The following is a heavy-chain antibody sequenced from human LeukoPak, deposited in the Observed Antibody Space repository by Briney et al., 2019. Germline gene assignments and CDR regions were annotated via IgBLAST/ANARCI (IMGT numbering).Heavy chain of an antibody. D-gene: IGHD2-2*01. CDR3: ATADCSSTSCYPYYTDV. Sequence: ASVKVSCKVSGYTFTDYYMHWVQQAPGKGLEWMGLVDPEDGETIYAEKFQGRVTITADTSTDTAYMELSSLRSEDTAVYYCATADCSSTSCYPYYTDVWGKGTTVTVSS. V-gene: IGHV1-69-2*01. CDR2: VDPEDGET. CDR1: GYTFTDYY. J-gene: IGHJ6*03.